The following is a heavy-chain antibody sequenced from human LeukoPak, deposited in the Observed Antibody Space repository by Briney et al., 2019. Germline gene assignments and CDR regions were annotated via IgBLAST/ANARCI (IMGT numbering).Heavy chain of an antibody. CDR1: GFTFSSYA. CDR2: ISSNGGST. V-gene: IGHV3-64*01. CDR3: ARESDRGQFDP. J-gene: IGHJ5*02. D-gene: IGHD2-21*02. Sequence: GGSLRLSCAASGFTFSSYAMHWVRQAPGKGLEYASAISSNGGSTYYANSVKGRFTISRDNSKNTLYLQMGSLRAEDMAVYYCARESDRGQFDPWGQGTLVTVSS.